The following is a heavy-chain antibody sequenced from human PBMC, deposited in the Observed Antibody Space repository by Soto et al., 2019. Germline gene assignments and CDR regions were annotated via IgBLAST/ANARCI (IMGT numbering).Heavy chain of an antibody. J-gene: IGHJ4*02. D-gene: IGHD5-18*01. V-gene: IGHV4-34*01. CDR3: ARGPKRGYSYGYGY. Sequence: QVQLQQWGAGLLKPSETLSLTCAVYGGSFSGYYWSWIRQPPGKGLEWIGEINHSGSTNYNPSLKSRVTISVDTSKNQFSLKLSSVTAADTAVYYCARGPKRGYSYGYGYWGQTTLVTVSS. CDR2: INHSGST. CDR1: GGSFSGYY.